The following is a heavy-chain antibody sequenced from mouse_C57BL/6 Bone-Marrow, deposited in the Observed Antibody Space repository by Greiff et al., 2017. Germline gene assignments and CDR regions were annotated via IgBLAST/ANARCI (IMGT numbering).Heavy chain of an antibody. V-gene: IGHV1-26*01. CDR3: AEGGNPYYYAMDY. Sequence: EVQLQQSGPELVKPGASVKISCKASGYTFTDYYMNWVKQSHGKSLEWIGDINPNNGGTSYNQKFKGKATLTVDKSSSTAYMELRSLTSEYSAVYYCAEGGNPYYYAMDYWGQGTSVTVSS. J-gene: IGHJ4*01. CDR1: GYTFTDYY. CDR2: INPNNGGT. D-gene: IGHD2-1*01.